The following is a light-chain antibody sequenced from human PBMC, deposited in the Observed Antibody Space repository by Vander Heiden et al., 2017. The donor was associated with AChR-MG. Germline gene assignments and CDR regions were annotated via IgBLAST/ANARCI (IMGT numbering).Light chain of an antibody. V-gene: IGKV3-20*01. Sequence: EIVLTPSPGTLSSSPGERATLSCRASQSVSSSYLAWYQQKPGQAPRLLIYGASSRATGIPDRFSGSGSGTDFTLTISRLEPEDFAVYYCQQYGSSPPNTFGQGTKLEIK. CDR1: QSVSSSY. J-gene: IGKJ2*01. CDR2: GAS. CDR3: QQYGSSPPNT.